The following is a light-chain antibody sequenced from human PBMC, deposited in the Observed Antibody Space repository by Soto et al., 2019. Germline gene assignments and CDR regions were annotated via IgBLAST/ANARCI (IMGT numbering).Light chain of an antibody. V-gene: IGLV4-69*01. CDR3: QTWDTGARVV. CDR1: SGHSSYA. CDR2: LSSDGSH. J-gene: IGLJ2*01. Sequence: QTVLTQSPSASASLGASVKLTFTLSSGHSSYAIAWHQQQPEKGPRYLMKLSSDGSHSKGDGIPDRFSGSSSGAERYLTISSLQSEDDADYYCQTWDTGARVVFGGGTKLTVL.